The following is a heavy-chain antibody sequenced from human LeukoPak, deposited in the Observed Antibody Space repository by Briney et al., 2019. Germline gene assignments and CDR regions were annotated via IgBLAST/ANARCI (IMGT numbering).Heavy chain of an antibody. D-gene: IGHD3-10*02. Sequence: PGGSLRLSCAASGFTFNRRGMHWVRQAPGKGLEWVAVISYDGSNKYYADSVKGRFTISRDNSKNTLYLQMNSLRAEDTAVYYCAELGITMIGGVWGKGTTVTISS. CDR3: AELGITMIGGV. V-gene: IGHV3-30*19. CDR2: ISYDGSNK. J-gene: IGHJ6*04. CDR1: GFTFNRRG.